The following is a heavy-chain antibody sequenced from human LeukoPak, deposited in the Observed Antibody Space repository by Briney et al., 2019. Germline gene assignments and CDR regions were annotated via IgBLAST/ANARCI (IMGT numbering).Heavy chain of an antibody. V-gene: IGHV1-69*06. J-gene: IGHJ4*02. CDR1: GGTFSSYA. CDR3: ASPIMITFGGPPDY. Sequence: SVKVSCKASGGTFSSYAISWVRQAPGQGLEWMGGIIPIFGTANYAQKFQGRVTITADKSTSTAYMELSSLRSEDTAVYYCASPIMITFGGPPDYWGQGTLVTVSS. CDR2: IIPIFGTA. D-gene: IGHD3-16*01.